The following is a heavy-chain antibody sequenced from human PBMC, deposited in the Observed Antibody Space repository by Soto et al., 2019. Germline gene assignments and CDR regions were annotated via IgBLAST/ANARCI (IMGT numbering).Heavy chain of an antibody. Sequence: QVQLVESGGGVVQPGRSLRLSCAASGFTFSSYAMHWVRQAPGKGLEWVAVISYDGSNKYYADSVKGRFTISRDNSKNTLYLQMTSLRAENTAVYYCARSVRGVIRLIDYWGQGTLVTVSS. J-gene: IGHJ4*02. CDR2: ISYDGSNK. V-gene: IGHV3-30-3*01. CDR1: GFTFSSYA. CDR3: ARSVRGVIRLIDY. D-gene: IGHD3-10*01.